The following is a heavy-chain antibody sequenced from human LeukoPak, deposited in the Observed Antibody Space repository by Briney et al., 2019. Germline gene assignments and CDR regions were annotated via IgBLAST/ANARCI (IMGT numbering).Heavy chain of an antibody. V-gene: IGHV1-69*05. CDR2: IIPIFGTA. D-gene: IGHD2-2*01. Sequence: ASVKISCKASGGTFSSYAISWVRQAPGQGLEWMGGIIPIFGTANYAQKFQGRVTITTDESTSTAYMELSSLRSEDTAVYHCATRPNIVVVPAARHYYYYMDVWGKGTTVTVSS. CDR3: ATRPNIVVVPAARHYYYYMDV. J-gene: IGHJ6*03. CDR1: GGTFSSYA.